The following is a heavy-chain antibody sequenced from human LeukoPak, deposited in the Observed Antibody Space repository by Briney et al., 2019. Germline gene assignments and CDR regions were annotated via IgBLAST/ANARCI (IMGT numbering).Heavy chain of an antibody. Sequence: IYWKGAGLGITSDWGGWGRRKTEKGREWMGIINPVDSDARYYPSFQGRVSISVDKSITTVYLQWSSLKASDTAMYYCARQYYGSGSYAKRPFDYWGQGTLVTVSS. J-gene: IGHJ4*02. CDR1: GLGITSDW. V-gene: IGHV5-51*01. CDR2: INPVDSDA. CDR3: ARQYYGSGSYAKRPFDY. D-gene: IGHD3-10*01.